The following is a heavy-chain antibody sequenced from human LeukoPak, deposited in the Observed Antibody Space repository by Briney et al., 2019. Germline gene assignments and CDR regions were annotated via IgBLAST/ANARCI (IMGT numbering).Heavy chain of an antibody. D-gene: IGHD2-15*01. Sequence: PSESLSLTCPVSGGSISSHYWSWIRQPAGKVLEWNGRIYTRGSTTYNPSLKSRLTMSVDTSTNQFSLKLSSVTAADRAVDYCARGCYCSADICSGGDAFDIWGQGTMVSVSS. CDR3: ARGCYCSADICSGGDAFDI. CDR2: IYTRGST. V-gene: IGHV4-4*07. CDR1: GGSISSHY. J-gene: IGHJ3*02.